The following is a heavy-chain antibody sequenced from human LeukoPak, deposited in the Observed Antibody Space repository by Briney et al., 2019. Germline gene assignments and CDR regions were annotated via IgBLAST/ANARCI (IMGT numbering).Heavy chain of an antibody. Sequence: GASVKVSCKTSGYTFTTYGISWVRQAPGQGLEWMGWISPYNGNTNYVQKLQGRVTVTTDTSMSTAYMELRSLRSDDTAVYYCTRTVLDCANGVCYDYWGQGTLVTVSS. V-gene: IGHV1-18*01. CDR3: TRTVLDCANGVCYDY. J-gene: IGHJ4*02. CDR2: ISPYNGNT. D-gene: IGHD2-8*01. CDR1: GYTFTTYG.